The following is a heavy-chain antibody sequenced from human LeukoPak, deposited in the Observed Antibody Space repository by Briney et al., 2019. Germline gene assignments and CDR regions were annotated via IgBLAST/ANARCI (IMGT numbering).Heavy chain of an antibody. CDR3: ARHRFGELLHFDL. CDR1: GGSINNDHW. V-gene: IGHV4-4*02. CDR2: IYHTGNT. Sequence: PSGTLSLTCAVSGGSINNDHWWSWVRQPPGKGLEWIGEIYHTGNTNYNPSLKSRVTISVDTSKNQFSLKLSSVTAADTAVYYCARHRFGELLHFDLWGRGTLVTVSS. J-gene: IGHJ2*01. D-gene: IGHD3-10*01.